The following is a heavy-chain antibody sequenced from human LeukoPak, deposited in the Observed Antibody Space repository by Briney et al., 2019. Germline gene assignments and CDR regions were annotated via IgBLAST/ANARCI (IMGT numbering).Heavy chain of an antibody. V-gene: IGHV4-61*02. J-gene: IGHJ5*02. D-gene: IGHD3-10*01. CDR1: GGSISSGSYY. Sequence: SETLSLTCTVSGGSISSGSYYWSWIRQRAGKGLEWIGRIYASGSTDYNPSLRSRVTISVDTSKNQFSLKLSSVTAADTAVYYCARHGKFRGYYGSGSQNWFDPWGQGTLVTVSS. CDR2: IYASGST. CDR3: ARHGKFRGYYGSGSQNWFDP.